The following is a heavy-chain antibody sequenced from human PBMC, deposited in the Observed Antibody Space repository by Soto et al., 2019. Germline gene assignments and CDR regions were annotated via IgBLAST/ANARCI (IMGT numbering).Heavy chain of an antibody. CDR3: AKGYYYDSSGYFDY. D-gene: IGHD3-22*01. J-gene: IGHJ4*02. CDR1: GFTFSSYV. Sequence: GGSLRLSCAASGFTFSSYVMHWVRQAPGKGLERVAVISYDGSNKYYADSVKGRFTISRDNSKNTLYLQMNSLRAEDTAVYYCAKGYYYDSSGYFDYWGQGTLVTVSS. V-gene: IGHV3-30*18. CDR2: ISYDGSNK.